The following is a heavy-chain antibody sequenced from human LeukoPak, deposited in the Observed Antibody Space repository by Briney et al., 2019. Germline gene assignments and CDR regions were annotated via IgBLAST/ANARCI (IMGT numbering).Heavy chain of an antibody. Sequence: QVQLQESGPGLVKPSETLSLTCTMSGGSISSYYWRCIRQPPGTGLEWIGYIYYSGSTNYNPSLKSRVTISLDTSKNQFSLKLRSVTAADTAVYYCAGGSGGSDYWGQGTLVTVSS. J-gene: IGHJ4*02. CDR3: AGGSGGSDY. V-gene: IGHV4-59*01. CDR2: IYYSGST. D-gene: IGHD1-26*01. CDR1: GGSISSYY.